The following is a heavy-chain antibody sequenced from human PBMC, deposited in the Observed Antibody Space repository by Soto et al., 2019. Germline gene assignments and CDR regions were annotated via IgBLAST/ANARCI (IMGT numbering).Heavy chain of an antibody. V-gene: IGHV3-23*01. CDR3: AKAVNYYDGSGYYPALSDS. D-gene: IGHD3-22*01. CDR2: ISGRGGST. CDR1: GFTFSNYA. J-gene: IGHJ4*02. Sequence: VGSLRLSGAASGFTFSNYAMSWVRQRRAKGLEWVSAISGRGGSTYYAASVKGRFTVSRDSSRNTLYLQMNSLRAEDTAVYYCAKAVNYYDGSGYYPALSDSWGQGTLVTVSS.